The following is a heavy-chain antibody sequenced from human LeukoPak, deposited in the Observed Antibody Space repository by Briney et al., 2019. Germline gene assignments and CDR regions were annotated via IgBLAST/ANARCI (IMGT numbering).Heavy chain of an antibody. CDR1: GYTFTSYD. Sequence: ASVKVSCKASGYTFTSYDINWVRQATGQGLEWMGWMNPNSGNTGYAQKFQGRVTMTRNTSLSTAYMELSSLRSEDTAVYYCVRRQGYCSSTSCSGNWFDPWGQGTLVTVSS. J-gene: IGHJ5*02. V-gene: IGHV1-8*01. D-gene: IGHD2-2*01. CDR3: VRRQGYCSSTSCSGNWFDP. CDR2: MNPNSGNT.